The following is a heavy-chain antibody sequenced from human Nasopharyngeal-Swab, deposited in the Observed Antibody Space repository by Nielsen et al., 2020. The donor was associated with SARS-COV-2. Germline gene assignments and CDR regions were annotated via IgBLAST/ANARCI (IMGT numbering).Heavy chain of an antibody. J-gene: IGHJ4*02. V-gene: IGHV3-9*01. CDR2: ISWNSGSI. Sequence: SLKISCAASGFTFDDYAMHWVRQAPGKGLEWVSGISWNSGSIGYADSVKGRFTISRDNAKNSLYLQMNSLRAEDTALYYCAKDIHGSNYDYFDYWGQGTLVTVSS. CDR3: AKDIHGSNYDYFDY. CDR1: GFTFDDYA. D-gene: IGHD3-10*01.